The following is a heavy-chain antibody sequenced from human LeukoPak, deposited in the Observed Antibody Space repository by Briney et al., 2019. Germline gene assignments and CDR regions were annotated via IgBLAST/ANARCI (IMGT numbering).Heavy chain of an antibody. CDR3: ARDVVHSSSSTTTHNWFDP. CDR1: GGSISSSSYY. V-gene: IGHV4-39*02. Sequence: SETLSLTCTVSGGSISSSSYYWGWIRQPPGKGLEWIGSIYYSGSTYYNPSLKSRVTISVDTSKNQFSLKLSSVTAADTAVYYCARDVVHSSSSTTTHNWFDPWGQGTLVTVSS. J-gene: IGHJ5*02. D-gene: IGHD6-6*01. CDR2: IYYSGST.